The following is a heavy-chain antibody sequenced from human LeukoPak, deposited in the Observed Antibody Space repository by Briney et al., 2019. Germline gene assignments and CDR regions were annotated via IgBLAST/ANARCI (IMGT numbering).Heavy chain of an antibody. CDR2: ISSSGSSI. J-gene: IGHJ3*02. Sequence: GGSLRLSCAASGFTFSSYEMNWVRQAPGKGLERVSYISSSGSSIYYADSVKGRFTISRDNAKNSLYLQMNSLRAEDTAVYYCARDSGSLRGAFDIWGRGTMVTVSS. CDR1: GFTFSSYE. D-gene: IGHD1-26*01. CDR3: ARDSGSLRGAFDI. V-gene: IGHV3-48*03.